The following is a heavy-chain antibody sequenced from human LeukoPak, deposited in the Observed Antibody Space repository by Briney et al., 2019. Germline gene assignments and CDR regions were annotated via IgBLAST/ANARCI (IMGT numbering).Heavy chain of an antibody. CDR2: ISVYNGNI. J-gene: IGHJ4*02. Sequence: ASVKVSCKASGYSFSSFGISWVRQAPGQGLEWMGWISVYNGNIKHGQKFQGRVTMTTDTPTNTAYMELTSLRFDDTAVYYCARDPCGNPCFYFDLWGQGALVTVTA. V-gene: IGHV1-18*01. CDR1: GYSFSSFG. D-gene: IGHD1-1*01. CDR3: ARDPCGNPCFYFDL.